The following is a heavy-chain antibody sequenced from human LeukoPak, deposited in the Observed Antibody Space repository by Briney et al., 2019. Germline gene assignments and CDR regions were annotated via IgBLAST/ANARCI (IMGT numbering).Heavy chain of an antibody. CDR2: ISAYNGNT. CDR3: ARDSGCSGGSCNNWFDP. D-gene: IGHD2-15*01. V-gene: IGHV1-18*01. CDR1: GYTFTSYG. J-gene: IGHJ5*02. Sequence: GASVKVSCKASGYTFTSYGISWVRQAPGQGLEWMGWISAYNGNTNYAQKLQGRVTMTTDTSTSTAYMELRSLRADDTAVYYCARDSGCSGGSCNNWFDPWGQGTLVTVSS.